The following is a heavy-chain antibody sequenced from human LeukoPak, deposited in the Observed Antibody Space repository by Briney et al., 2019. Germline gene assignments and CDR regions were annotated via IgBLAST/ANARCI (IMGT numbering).Heavy chain of an antibody. CDR2: ISYSGANS. CDR3: AKSAVAGIYY. V-gene: IGHV3-23*01. Sequence: GGSLRLSCAASGFTFSGSAMSWVRQAPGEGLEWVSLISYSGANSYYTDSVRGRFTISRDNSKDTLFLQMNSLRAEDTAVYYCAKSAVAGIYYWGQGTLVTASS. D-gene: IGHD6-19*01. J-gene: IGHJ4*02. CDR1: GFTFSGSA.